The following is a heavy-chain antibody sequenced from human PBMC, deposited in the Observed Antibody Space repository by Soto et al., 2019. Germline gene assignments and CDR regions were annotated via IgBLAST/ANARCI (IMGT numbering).Heavy chain of an antibody. CDR3: AKNGPDERIAVRSGYYDMEV. Sequence: PWGSVTLSCAASGFPFISYARTWVRPAPGKGLEWVSAISGSGGSTYYADSVKGRFTISRDNSKNTLYLQMNSLRAEEPAVYYCAKNGPDERIAVRSGYYDMEVWGKGTTVTVSS. CDR1: GFPFISYA. D-gene: IGHD6-6*01. V-gene: IGHV3-23*01. CDR2: ISGSGGST. J-gene: IGHJ6*03.